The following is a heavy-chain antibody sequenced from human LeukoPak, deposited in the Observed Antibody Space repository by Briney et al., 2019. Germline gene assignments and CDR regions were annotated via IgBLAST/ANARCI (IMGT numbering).Heavy chain of an antibody. V-gene: IGHV1-18*01. Sequence: ASVKVSCKASGYTFTSYGISWVRQAPGQGLEWMGWISAYNGNTNYAQKLQGRVTMTTDTSTSTAYMELRSLRSDDTAVYYCARGKGPRYCSGGSCYFDYWGREPWSPSPQ. CDR3: ARGKGPRYCSGGSCYFDY. CDR2: ISAYNGNT. J-gene: IGHJ4*02. CDR1: GYTFTSYG. D-gene: IGHD2-15*01.